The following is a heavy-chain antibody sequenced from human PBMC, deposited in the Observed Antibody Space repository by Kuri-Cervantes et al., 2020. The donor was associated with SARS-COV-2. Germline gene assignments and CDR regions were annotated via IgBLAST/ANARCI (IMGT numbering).Heavy chain of an antibody. CDR3: ARAQFDAFDI. CDR1: GFTFSSYA. V-gene: IGHV3-23*01. J-gene: IGHJ3*02. D-gene: IGHD4-11*01. Sequence: GGSLRLSCAASGFTFSSYAMSWVRQAPGKGLEWVSAISGSGSTIYYADSVKGRFTISRDNAKNSLYLQMNSLRAEDTAVYYCARAQFDAFDIWGQGTMVTVSS. CDR2: ISGSGSTI.